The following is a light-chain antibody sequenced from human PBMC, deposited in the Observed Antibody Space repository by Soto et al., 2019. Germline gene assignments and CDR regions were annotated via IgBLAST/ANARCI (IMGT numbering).Light chain of an antibody. CDR2: ATS. J-gene: IGKJ4*01. Sequence: DIQMPQSPPSLSASVGDSITITCRASQSISTYLNWYRQKPGKALELQIFATSSLQRGVPSRFSGSGSGTDFTLTISSLQPGDFETDYCQQTYSLPHTFGGGTKV. CDR3: QQTYSLPHT. V-gene: IGKV1-39*01. CDR1: QSISTY.